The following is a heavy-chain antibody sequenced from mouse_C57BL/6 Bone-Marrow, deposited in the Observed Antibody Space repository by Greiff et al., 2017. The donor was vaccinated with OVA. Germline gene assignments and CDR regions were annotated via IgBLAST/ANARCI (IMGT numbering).Heavy chain of an antibody. CDR2: IWSGGST. V-gene: IGHV2-2*01. CDR3: ARTPPIYYYGSSHYYYAMDY. D-gene: IGHD1-1*01. J-gene: IGHJ4*01. Sequence: VKLQESGPGLVQPSQSLSITCTVSGFSLTSYGVHWVRQSPGKGLEWLGVIWSGGSTDYNAAFISRLSISKDKSKSQVFFKMNSLQADDTAIYYCARTPPIYYYGSSHYYYAMDYWGQGTSVTVSS. CDR1: GFSLTSYG.